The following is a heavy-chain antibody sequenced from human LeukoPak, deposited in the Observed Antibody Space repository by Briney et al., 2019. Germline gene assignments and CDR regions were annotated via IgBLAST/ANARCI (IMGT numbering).Heavy chain of an antibody. J-gene: IGHJ4*02. Sequence: GGSLRLSCAASGFTFRTYWMHWVRQAPGKGLVWVSRINSDGSSTSYADSVKGRFTISRDNAKNALYLQMNSLRAEDTAVYYIAIVGAYYYDSSGYSLNFFNSWGQGTLVTVSS. D-gene: IGHD3-22*01. CDR2: INSDGSST. V-gene: IGHV3-74*01. CDR1: GFTFRTYW. CDR3: AIVGAYYYDSSGYSLNFFNS.